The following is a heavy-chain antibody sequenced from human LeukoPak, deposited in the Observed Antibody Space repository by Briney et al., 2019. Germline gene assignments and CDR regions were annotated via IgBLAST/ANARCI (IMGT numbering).Heavy chain of an antibody. Sequence: PSETLTLTCTASDDSISSGDYYWSWMRQPAGTGLEWIRRISSSASTNYNLTVRSRVTISVDTSKNQFSLKLSTVTAADTAVYFCARGPYSYDSSGAFDIWGQGTMVTVSS. J-gene: IGHJ3*02. CDR1: DDSISSGDYY. CDR2: ISSSAST. CDR3: ARGPYSYDSSGAFDI. V-gene: IGHV4-61*02. D-gene: IGHD3-22*01.